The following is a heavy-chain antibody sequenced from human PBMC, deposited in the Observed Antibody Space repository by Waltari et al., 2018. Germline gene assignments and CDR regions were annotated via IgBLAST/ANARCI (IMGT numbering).Heavy chain of an antibody. CDR2: IYAGGNT. CDR3: ARAGLGSPLEWQRVFDL. J-gene: IGHJ5*02. D-gene: IGHD5-12*01. Sequence: EAQLVESGGGLIQPGGSLRLSCAASGFNVNYNYMSWVSQAPGKGLEWVSVIYAGGNTYYADSVKGRFTVSRDTSKNTLYLQMNSLRVDDTAIYYCARAGLGSPLEWQRVFDLWGLGTLVTVSS. V-gene: IGHV3-53*01. CDR1: GFNVNYNY.